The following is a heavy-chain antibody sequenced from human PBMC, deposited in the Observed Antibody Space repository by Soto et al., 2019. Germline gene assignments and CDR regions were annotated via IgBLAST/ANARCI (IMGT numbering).Heavy chain of an antibody. J-gene: IGHJ5*02. Sequence: PGGSLRLSCVASGFTFRTYWMSWVRQAPGKGLEWVANIKEDGSEKYYVHSVKGRFIISRDNSKKSLYLQMNSLRAEDTAVYYCARDLHLSGAVAGFAWFDPWGQGTLVTVSS. V-gene: IGHV3-7*01. CDR3: ARDLHLSGAVAGFAWFDP. CDR2: IKEDGSEK. D-gene: IGHD6-19*01. CDR1: GFTFRTYW.